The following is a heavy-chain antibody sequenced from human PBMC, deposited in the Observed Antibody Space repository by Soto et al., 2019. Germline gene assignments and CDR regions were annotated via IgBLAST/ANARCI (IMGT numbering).Heavy chain of an antibody. CDR1: GGTFSTYG. D-gene: IGHD4-17*01. CDR3: AREVDPYYGGNSLSLDY. J-gene: IGHJ4*02. CDR2: IIPKFGTT. Sequence: QVQLVQSGAEVKKPGSSVKVSCKASGGTFSTYGINWVRLAPGQGLEWMGWIIPKFGTTKNAQKFQGRVTLTGDXSXNPXYMELKYLRSEDTAVYFCAREVDPYYGGNSLSLDYWGQGTLVTVSS. V-gene: IGHV1-69*13.